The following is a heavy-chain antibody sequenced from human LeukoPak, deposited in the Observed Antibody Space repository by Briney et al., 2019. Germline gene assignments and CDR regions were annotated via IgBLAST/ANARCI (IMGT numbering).Heavy chain of an antibody. CDR2: MNPNSGNT. V-gene: IGHV1-8*01. CDR3: ARGRSGQWLVHGYYFDY. J-gene: IGHJ4*02. D-gene: IGHD6-19*01. CDR1: GYTFTSCD. Sequence: ASVKVPCKASGYTFTSCDINWVRQATGQGLEWMGWMNPNSGNTGYAQKFQGRVTMTRNTSISTAYMELSSLRSEDTAVYYCARGRSGQWLVHGYYFDYWGQGTLVTVSS.